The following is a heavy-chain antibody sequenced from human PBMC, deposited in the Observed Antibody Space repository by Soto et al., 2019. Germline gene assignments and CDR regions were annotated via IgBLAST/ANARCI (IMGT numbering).Heavy chain of an antibody. J-gene: IGHJ4*02. CDR3: AKTESFNGYYNAFDY. CDR1: GFSFAGYA. V-gene: IGHV3-23*01. Sequence: EVQLSQSGGGLVQPGGSLRLSCAASGFSFAGYAVTWVRQAPGQGLEWVSAISGGGGSTYYVGSVKGRFTISRDNSKHTVHLQMSRLRAEDTAVYYCAKTESFNGYYNAFDYWGRGTQVTVSS. D-gene: IGHD3-9*01. CDR2: ISGGGGST.